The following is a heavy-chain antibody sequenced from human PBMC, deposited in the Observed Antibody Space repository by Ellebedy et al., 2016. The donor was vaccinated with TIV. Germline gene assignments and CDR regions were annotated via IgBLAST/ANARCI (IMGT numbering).Heavy chain of an antibody. V-gene: IGHV3-7*03. J-gene: IGHJ4*02. Sequence: GGSLRLXXAASGFTFSSYWMSWVRQAPGKGLEWVANIKQDGSEKYYVDSVKGRFTIYRDNAKNSLYLQMNSLRAEDTAVYFCARDRAGSGSYMYYFDYWGQGTQVTVSS. CDR1: GFTFSSYW. CDR2: IKQDGSEK. D-gene: IGHD1-26*01. CDR3: ARDRAGSGSYMYYFDY.